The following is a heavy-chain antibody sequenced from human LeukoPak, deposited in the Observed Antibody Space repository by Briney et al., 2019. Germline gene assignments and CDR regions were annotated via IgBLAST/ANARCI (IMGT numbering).Heavy chain of an antibody. CDR3: ARDYLPGIAAAGSTGEFDY. CDR1: GGSISSYY. V-gene: IGHV4-4*07. Sequence: SETLSLTCTVSGGSISSYYWSWIRQPAGKGLEWIGRIYTSGSTNYNPSLKSRVTMSVDTSKNQFSLKLSSVTAEDTAVYYCARDYLPGIAAAGSTGEFDYWGQGTLVTVSS. D-gene: IGHD6-13*01. CDR2: IYTSGST. J-gene: IGHJ4*02.